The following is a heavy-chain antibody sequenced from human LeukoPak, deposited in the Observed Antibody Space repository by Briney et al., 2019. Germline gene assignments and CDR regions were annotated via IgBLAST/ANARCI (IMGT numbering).Heavy chain of an antibody. V-gene: IGHV1-18*01. J-gene: IGHJ3*02. CDR1: GYIFTSYG. CDR2: LSPYSGNT. CDR3: TRVGGYSPSSTGGNAFDI. D-gene: IGHD6-6*01. Sequence: GASVKVSCKASGYIFTSYGTSWVRQAPGQGLEWVGWLSPYSGNTNYAQKVQDRVIMTTDTSTSTAYMELRSLRSDDTAMYFCTRVGGYSPSSTGGNAFDIWGQGTMVTVSS.